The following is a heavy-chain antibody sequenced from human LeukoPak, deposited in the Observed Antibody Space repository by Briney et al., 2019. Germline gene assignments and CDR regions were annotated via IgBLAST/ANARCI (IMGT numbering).Heavy chain of an antibody. Sequence: TGGSLRLSCAASGFTFSSYSMNWVRQAPGKGLEWVSYISSSSSTIYYADSVKGRFTISRDNSKNTLYLQMNSLRAEDTAVYYCAKDMGDGYELYFDYWGQGTLVTVSS. J-gene: IGHJ4*02. CDR3: AKDMGDGYELYFDY. CDR2: ISSSSSTI. V-gene: IGHV3-48*01. CDR1: GFTFSSYS. D-gene: IGHD5-24*01.